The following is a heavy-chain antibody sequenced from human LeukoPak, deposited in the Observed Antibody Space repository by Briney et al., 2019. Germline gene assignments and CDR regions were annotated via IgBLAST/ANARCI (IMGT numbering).Heavy chain of an antibody. V-gene: IGHV3-30*02. Sequence: GGSLRLSCAASGFTFSNYGMHWVRQAPGKGLEWVAFIRYDGSNRYYSDSVKGRFTVYRDNSKNTLYLQMNSLRAEDTAVYYCAKDSKMMVVFITGKGTEFDYWGQGALVTVSP. J-gene: IGHJ4*02. CDR1: GFTFSNYG. D-gene: IGHD3-22*01. CDR3: AKDSKMMVVFITGKGTEFDY. CDR2: IRYDGSNR.